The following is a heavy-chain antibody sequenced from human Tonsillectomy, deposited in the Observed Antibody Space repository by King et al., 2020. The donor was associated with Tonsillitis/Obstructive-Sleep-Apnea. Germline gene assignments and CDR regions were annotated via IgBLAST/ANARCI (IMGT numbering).Heavy chain of an antibody. V-gene: IGHV3-13*05. J-gene: IGHJ2*01. CDR2: IGTAGDP. CDR1: GFTFSSYD. Sequence: VQLVVSGGGLVQPGGSLRLSCAASGFTFSSYDMHWVRQATGKGLEWVSAIGTAGDPYYPGHVKGRFTIPIENAKKSLYLQMNSLRAGDTAVYYCARDTPLRYFVLWARGTLVTVSS. CDR3: ARDTPLRYFVL. D-gene: IGHD2-21*02.